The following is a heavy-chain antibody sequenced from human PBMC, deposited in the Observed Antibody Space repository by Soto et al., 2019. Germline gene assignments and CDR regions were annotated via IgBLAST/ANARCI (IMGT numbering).Heavy chain of an antibody. J-gene: IGHJ5*02. CDR2: IPSRGRP. CDR3: ARDTYSGYDFGL. Sequence: QVQLRESGPGLVKPSQPLSLTCSVSGASVAGGSYYWSWVRQPPGKGLEWIGYIPSRGRPFYNPSLTSRGPISADTSKNQLSLQLTSVTAADTAVYYCARDTYSGYDFGLWGQGTLVTVSS. V-gene: IGHV4-30-4*01. D-gene: IGHD5-12*01. CDR1: GASVAGGSYY.